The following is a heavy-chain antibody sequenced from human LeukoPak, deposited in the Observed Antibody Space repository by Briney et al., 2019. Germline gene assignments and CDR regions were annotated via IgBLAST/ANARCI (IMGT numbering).Heavy chain of an antibody. Sequence: GGSLTLSCAASGFTLSSYAMSWVRQAPGKGLEWVSAISGSGGSTYYADSVKGRFTISRDNSKNTLYLQMNSLRAEDTAVYYCAKTAVSYYYGYWGQGTLVTVSS. CDR3: AKTAVSYYYGY. J-gene: IGHJ4*02. V-gene: IGHV3-23*01. CDR2: ISGSGGST. CDR1: GFTLSSYA. D-gene: IGHD3-22*01.